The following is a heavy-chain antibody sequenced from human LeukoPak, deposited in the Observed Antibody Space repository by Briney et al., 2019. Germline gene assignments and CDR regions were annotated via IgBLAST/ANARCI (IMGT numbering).Heavy chain of an antibody. CDR1: GGTFSSYA. CDR2: IIPIVGTA. Sequence: GASVKVSCKASGGTFSSYAISWVRQAPGQGLEWMGGIIPIVGTANYAQKFQGRVTITADESTSTAYMELSSLRSEDTAVYYCARKGRYDSSGYYYTGSAFDIWGQGTMVTVSS. D-gene: IGHD3-22*01. V-gene: IGHV1-69*13. J-gene: IGHJ3*02. CDR3: ARKGRYDSSGYYYTGSAFDI.